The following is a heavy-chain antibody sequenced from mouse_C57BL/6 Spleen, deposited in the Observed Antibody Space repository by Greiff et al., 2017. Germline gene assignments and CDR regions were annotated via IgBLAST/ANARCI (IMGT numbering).Heavy chain of an antibody. Sequence: QVQLQQSGAELVRPGASVTLSCKASGYTFTDYEMHWVKQTPVHGLEWIGAIDPETGGTAYNQKFKGKAIPTADKSSSTAYMELRSLTSEDSAVYYCTRDSSGAAYWGQGTLVTVSA. CDR1: GYTFTDYE. J-gene: IGHJ3*01. CDR2: IDPETGGT. V-gene: IGHV1-15*01. CDR3: TRDSSGAAY. D-gene: IGHD3-2*02.